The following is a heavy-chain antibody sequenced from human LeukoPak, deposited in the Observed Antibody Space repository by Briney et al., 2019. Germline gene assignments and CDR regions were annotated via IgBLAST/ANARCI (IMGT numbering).Heavy chain of an antibody. CDR3: ARVGGMTTINNAAFDI. D-gene: IGHD5-24*01. CDR2: IYHSGST. Sequence: SGGSLRLSCAASGFTFSSYAMSWVRQAPGKGLEWIRYIYHSGSTNYNPSLKSRVTISIDKSKKQFSLKLISVTAADTAIYYCARVGGMTTINNAAFDIWGQGTMVTVSS. CDR1: GFTFSSYA. J-gene: IGHJ3*02. V-gene: IGHV4-59*01.